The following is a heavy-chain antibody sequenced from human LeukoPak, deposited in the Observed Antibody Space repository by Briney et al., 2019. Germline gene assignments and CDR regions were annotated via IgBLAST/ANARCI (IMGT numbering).Heavy chain of an antibody. Sequence: GGSLRLSCAASGFTFSSYGMHRVRQAPGKGLEWVAVIWYDGSNKYYADSVKGRFTISRDNSKNTLYLQMNSLRAEDTAVYYCARGGGHYYDSSGYYFDYWGQGTLVTVSS. CDR2: IWYDGSNK. CDR1: GFTFSSYG. CDR3: ARGGGHYYDSSGYYFDY. J-gene: IGHJ4*02. V-gene: IGHV3-33*01. D-gene: IGHD3-22*01.